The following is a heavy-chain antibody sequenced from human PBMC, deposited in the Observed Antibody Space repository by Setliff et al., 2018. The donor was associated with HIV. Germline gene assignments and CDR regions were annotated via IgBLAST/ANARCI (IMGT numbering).Heavy chain of an antibody. CDR1: GYTFTAYN. J-gene: IGHJ3*02. V-gene: IGHV1-2*04. CDR2: INPHSGYT. D-gene: IGHD2-8*01. CDR3: ATGRWGVLGAFDI. Sequence: ASVKVSCKPSGYTFTAYNIHWIRQAPGQGFEWMGWINPHSGYTNYAQKFQGWVTMTEDTSTDTAYMELSSLRSEDTAVYYCATGRWGVLGAFDIWGQGTMVTVSS.